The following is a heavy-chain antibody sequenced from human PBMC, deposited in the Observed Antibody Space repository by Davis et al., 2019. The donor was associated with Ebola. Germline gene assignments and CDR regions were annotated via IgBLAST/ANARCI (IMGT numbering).Heavy chain of an antibody. CDR3: ARGENGGNPVSY. Sequence: MPSETLSLTCTVSGGSFSGYYWSWIRQPPGKGLEWIEEIKHSGSTNYNPPLKSRVTISVDTSKNQFSLKLSSVTAADTAVYYCARGENGGNPVSYWGQGTLVTVSS. CDR1: GGSFSGYY. J-gene: IGHJ4*02. CDR2: IKHSGST. D-gene: IGHD4-23*01. V-gene: IGHV4-34*01.